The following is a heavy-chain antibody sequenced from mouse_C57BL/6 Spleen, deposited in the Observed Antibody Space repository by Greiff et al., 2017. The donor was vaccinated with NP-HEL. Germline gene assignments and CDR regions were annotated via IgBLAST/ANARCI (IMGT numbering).Heavy chain of an antibody. J-gene: IGHJ4*01. CDR3: ARDLTTVVDYYAMDY. Sequence: QVQLQQPGAELVKPGASVKLSCKASGYTFTSYWMHWVKQRPGRGLEWIGRIDPNSGGTKYNEKFKSKATLTVDKPSRTAYLQLSSLTSEDSAVYYCARDLTTVVDYYAMDYWGQGTSVTVSS. CDR1: GYTFTSYW. D-gene: IGHD1-1*01. V-gene: IGHV1-72*01. CDR2: IDPNSGGT.